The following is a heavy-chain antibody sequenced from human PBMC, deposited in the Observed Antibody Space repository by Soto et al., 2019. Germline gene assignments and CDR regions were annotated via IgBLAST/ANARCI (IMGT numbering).Heavy chain of an antibody. CDR3: ARGNHRWLQLWYFDL. J-gene: IGHJ2*01. D-gene: IGHD5-12*01. V-gene: IGHV1-69*12. Sequence: QVQLVQSGAEVKKPGSSVTVSCKASGGTFSSYTISWVRQAPGQGLEWMGGIIPIFGTANYAQKFQSRVTITADESTSTAYMELSSLRSEDTAVYYCARGNHRWLQLWYFDLWCRGTLVTVSS. CDR2: IIPIFGTA. CDR1: GGTFSSYT.